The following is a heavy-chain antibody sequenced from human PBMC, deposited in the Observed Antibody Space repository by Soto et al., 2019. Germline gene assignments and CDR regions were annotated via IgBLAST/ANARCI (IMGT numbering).Heavy chain of an antibody. CDR3: AAGDYHETSGYSSDY. CDR2: INLNSGNT. D-gene: IGHD3-22*01. Sequence: GASVKVSCKASGYTFTGYYMHWVRQAPGQGLEWMGWINLNSGNTNYAQKFQGRVTITTDKSTSTAYMELSSLRSEDMGLYYCAAGDYHETSGYSSDYWGQGTLVTVSS. V-gene: IGHV1-2*02. J-gene: IGHJ4*02. CDR1: GYTFTGYY.